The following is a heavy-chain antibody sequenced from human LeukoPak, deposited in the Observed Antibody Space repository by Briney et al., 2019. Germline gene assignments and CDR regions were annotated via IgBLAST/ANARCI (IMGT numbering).Heavy chain of an antibody. CDR1: GFTFSDYY. CDR3: XXXXXGSGSYVTYYYYYYMDV. V-gene: IGHV3-11*04. D-gene: IGHD3-10*01. Sequence: PGGSLRLSCAASGFTFSDYYMSWIRQAPGKGLEWVSYISSSGSTIYYADSVKGRFTISRDNAKNSLYLQMNSLRAEDTAVYYXXXXXXGSGSYVTYYYYYYMDVWGKGTTVTISS. CDR2: ISSSGSTI. J-gene: IGHJ6*03.